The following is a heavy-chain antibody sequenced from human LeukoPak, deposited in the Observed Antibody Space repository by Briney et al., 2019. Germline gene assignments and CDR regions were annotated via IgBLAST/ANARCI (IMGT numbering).Heavy chain of an antibody. CDR1: GFTFSSIY. CDR2: IYSDGNT. CDR3: AGDTHSSSWYDH. Sequence: GGSLRLSCAVSGFTFSSIYMSWVRQAPGKGLEWVSFIYSDGNTYYADSVKGRFTLSRDSSRNTLYLQMNSLRVDDTAVYYCAGDTHSSSWYDHWGQGTLVTVSS. J-gene: IGHJ5*02. V-gene: IGHV3-53*01. D-gene: IGHD6-19*01.